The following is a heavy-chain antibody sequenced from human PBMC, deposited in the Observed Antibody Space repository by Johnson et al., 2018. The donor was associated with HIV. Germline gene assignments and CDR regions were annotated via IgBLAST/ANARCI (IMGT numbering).Heavy chain of an antibody. CDR2: ISFDGSNE. J-gene: IGHJ3*02. V-gene: IGHV3-30*14. D-gene: IGHD6-19*01. CDR1: GLNFSDYG. CDR3: ARERGYSSVLWKLSEDAFDI. Sequence: QVQLVESGGGVVQPGKSVRLSCAASGLNFSDYGFHWVRQAPGKGLEWAAVISFDGSNEYYADSVKGRFTISRDNSKNTLYLQMNSLRPEDTAVYYCARERGYSSVLWKLSEDAFDIWGQGTMVTVSS.